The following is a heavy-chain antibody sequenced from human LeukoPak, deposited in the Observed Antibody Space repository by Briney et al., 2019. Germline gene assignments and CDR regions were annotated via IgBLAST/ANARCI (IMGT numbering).Heavy chain of an antibody. D-gene: IGHD2-15*01. CDR3: ARSPRYCSGGSCLYYFDY. CDR2: INPSGGTT. J-gene: IGHJ4*02. CDR1: GYTFTNYY. Sequence: GASVKVSCKASGYTFTNYYMHWVRQAPGQGLEWMGMINPSGGTTTYAQKFQGRVTMTRNTSISTAYMELSSLGSEDTAVYYCARSPRYCSGGSCLYYFDYWGQGTLVTVSS. V-gene: IGHV1-46*01.